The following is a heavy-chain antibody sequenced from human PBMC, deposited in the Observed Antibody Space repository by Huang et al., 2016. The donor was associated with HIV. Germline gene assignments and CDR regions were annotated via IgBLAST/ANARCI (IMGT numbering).Heavy chain of an antibody. D-gene: IGHD3-22*01. J-gene: IGHJ3*02. Sequence: QIQLMQSGPELQQPGASVKVSCKASGYTFTSYGITWVRQAPGQAPEWMGWISASSGDTEYAQKVQGRVTLTTDTSTNIAYMELRSLRSDDTVKYYCARDPKYHRIGYYRQRRGIDIWGQGTMVIVSS. CDR3: ARDPKYHRIGYYRQRRGIDI. CDR2: ISASSGDT. CDR1: GYTFTSYG. V-gene: IGHV1-18*01.